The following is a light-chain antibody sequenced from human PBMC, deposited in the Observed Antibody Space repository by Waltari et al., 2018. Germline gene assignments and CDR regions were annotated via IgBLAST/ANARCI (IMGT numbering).Light chain of an antibody. CDR3: QQYNSYLYT. Sequence: DIQLTQSPSFLSASVGDRVTITCRASQGINTYLAWYQQKPGKAPKVLIYTASTLHTGVPSRFSGSGSGTEFTLTISSLQPEDFATYYCQQYNSYLYTFGQGTKLEIK. CDR2: TAS. CDR1: QGINTY. J-gene: IGKJ2*01. V-gene: IGKV1-9*01.